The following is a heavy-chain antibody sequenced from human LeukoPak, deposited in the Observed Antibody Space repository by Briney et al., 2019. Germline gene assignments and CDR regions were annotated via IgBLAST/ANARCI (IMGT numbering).Heavy chain of an antibody. CDR3: ARDHCSSTSCYSDY. CDR2: ISAYNGNT. J-gene: IGHJ4*02. Sequence: GASVKVSCKASGYTFTSYGISWVRQAPGQGLEWMGWISAYNGNTNYAQKLQGRVTMTTDTSTSTAYMGLRSLRSDDTAVYYCARDHCSSTSCYSDYWGQGTLVTVSS. CDR1: GYTFTSYG. V-gene: IGHV1-18*04. D-gene: IGHD2-2*02.